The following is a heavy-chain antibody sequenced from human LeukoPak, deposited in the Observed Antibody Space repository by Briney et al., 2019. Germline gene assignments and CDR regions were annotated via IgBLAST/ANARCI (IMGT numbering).Heavy chain of an antibody. CDR3: ARAVSDYSLFDY. CDR1: GFTFSSYS. J-gene: IGHJ4*02. V-gene: IGHV3-21*01. Sequence: GGSLRLSCAASGFTFSSYSMNWVRQAPGKGLEWVSSISSSSSYIYYADSVKGRFTISRDNAKNSLYLQVNSLRAEDTAVYYCARAVSDYSLFDYWGQGTLVTVSS. D-gene: IGHD4-17*01. CDR2: ISSSSSYI.